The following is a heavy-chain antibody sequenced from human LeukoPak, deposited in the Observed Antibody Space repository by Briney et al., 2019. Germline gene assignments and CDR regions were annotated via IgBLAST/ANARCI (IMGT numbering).Heavy chain of an antibody. CDR2: IKEDGSEK. Sequence: GGSLRLSCAAYGFTFSTYWMSWVRQAPGKGLEWVANIKEDGSEKYYVDSVKGRFTISRDNARNSLYLQMNSLRAEDTAVYFCARWGYSSGWYYFDYWGQGTLVTVSS. J-gene: IGHJ4*02. CDR3: ARWGYSSGWYYFDY. CDR1: GFTFSTYW. V-gene: IGHV3-7*05. D-gene: IGHD6-19*01.